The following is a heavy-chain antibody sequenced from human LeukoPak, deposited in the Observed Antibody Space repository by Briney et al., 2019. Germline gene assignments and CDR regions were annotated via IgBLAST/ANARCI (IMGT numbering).Heavy chain of an antibody. V-gene: IGHV3-30-3*01. CDR2: ISYDGSNK. J-gene: IGHJ4*02. CDR3: ARQFDY. Sequence: GGSLRLSCAASGFTFSSYAMHWVRQAPGKGLEWVAVISYDGSNKYYADSVKGRFTISRDNSKNTLYLQMNSLRAEDTAVYYCARQFDYWGQGTLVTVSS. CDR1: GFTFSSYA.